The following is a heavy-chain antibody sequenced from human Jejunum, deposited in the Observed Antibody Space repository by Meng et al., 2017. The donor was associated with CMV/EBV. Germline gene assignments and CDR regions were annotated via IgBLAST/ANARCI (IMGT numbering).Heavy chain of an antibody. V-gene: IGHV4-61*01. CDR2: VYYTGNT. CDR1: DYIRGGSHY. J-gene: IGHJ5*02. Sequence: DYIRGGSHYWSWIRQPPGKALEWIGYVYYTGNTKKSPSLNSRVTMSVDTSKNQFSLKLTSVTAADTAVYYCARGPGSNGGDWFDPWGQGTRVTVSS. D-gene: IGHD4-11*01. CDR3: ARGPGSNGGDWFDP.